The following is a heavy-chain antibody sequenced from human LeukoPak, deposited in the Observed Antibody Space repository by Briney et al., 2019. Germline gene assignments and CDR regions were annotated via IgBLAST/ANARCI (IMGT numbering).Heavy chain of an antibody. J-gene: IGHJ4*02. CDR3: ARGGEGYYYDSSGYYSFDY. D-gene: IGHD3-22*01. V-gene: IGHV1-8*01. CDR1: GYTFTSYD. Sequence: ASVKVSCKASGYTFTSYDINWVRQATGQGLEWMGWMNPNSGNTGYAQKFQGGVTMTRNTSISTAYMELSSLRSEDTAVYYCARGGEGYYYDSSGYYSFDYWGQGTLVTVSS. CDR2: MNPNSGNT.